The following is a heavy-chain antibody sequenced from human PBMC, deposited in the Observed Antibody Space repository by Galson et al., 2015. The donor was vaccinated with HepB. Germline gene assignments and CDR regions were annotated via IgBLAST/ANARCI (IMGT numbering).Heavy chain of an antibody. J-gene: IGHJ5*02. CDR1: GFTFSSYS. V-gene: IGHV3-21*01. CDR3: ARARYSSGWYEWQTLDWFDP. CDR2: ISSSSSYI. Sequence: SLRLSCAASGFTFSSYSMNWVRQAPGKGLEWVSSISSSSSYIYYADSVKGRFTISRDNAKNSLYLQMNSLRAEDTAVYYCARARYSSGWYEWQTLDWFDPRGQGTLVTVSS. D-gene: IGHD6-19*01.